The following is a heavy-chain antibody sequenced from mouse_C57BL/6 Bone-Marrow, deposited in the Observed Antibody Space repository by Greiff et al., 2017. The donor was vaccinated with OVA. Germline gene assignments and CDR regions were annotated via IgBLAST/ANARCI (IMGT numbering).Heavy chain of an antibody. D-gene: IGHD1-1*01. V-gene: IGHV1-22*01. J-gene: IGHJ4*01. CDR1: GYTFTDYN. Sequence: VQLKQSGPELVKPGASVKMSCKASGYTFTDYNMHWVKQSHGKSLEWIGYINPNNGGTSYNQKFKGKATLTVNKSSSTAYMELRSLTSEDSAVYYCAADYYGSSPYAMDYWGQGTSVTVSS. CDR3: AADYYGSSPYAMDY. CDR2: INPNNGGT.